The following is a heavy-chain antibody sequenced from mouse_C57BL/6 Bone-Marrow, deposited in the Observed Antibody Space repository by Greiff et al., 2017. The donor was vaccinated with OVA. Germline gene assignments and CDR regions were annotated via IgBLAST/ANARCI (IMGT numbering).Heavy chain of an antibody. CDR1: GFTFSDYG. J-gene: IGHJ2*01. CDR3: ARGYYGGGYLEN. V-gene: IGHV5-17*01. D-gene: IGHD1-1*01. CDR2: ISSGSSTI. Sequence: EVKVEESGGGLVKPGGSLKLSCAASGFTFSDYGMHWVRQAPEKGLEWVAYISSGSSTIYYADTVKGRFPISRDNAKNTLFLQMTSLRAEDTAMYYCARGYYGGGYLENGGRGTALSVSA.